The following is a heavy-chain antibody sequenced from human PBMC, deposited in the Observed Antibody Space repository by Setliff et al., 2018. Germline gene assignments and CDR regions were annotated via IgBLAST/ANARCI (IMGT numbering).Heavy chain of an antibody. CDR3: ARVWGRSYGGDH. CDR1: GYTFTDFG. Sequence: GGPVKVSCKASGYTFTDFGVSWVRQAPGQGLEWVGWISPHNGNTYYAPKFQGTVLMTADTSTTTAYLELRSLRSDDTAVYFCARVWGRSYGGDHWGQGTLVTVSS. V-gene: IGHV1-18*01. D-gene: IGHD5-18*01. CDR2: ISPHNGNT. J-gene: IGHJ4*02.